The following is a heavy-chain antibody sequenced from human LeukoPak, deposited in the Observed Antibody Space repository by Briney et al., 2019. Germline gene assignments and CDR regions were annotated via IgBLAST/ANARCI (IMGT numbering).Heavy chain of an antibody. D-gene: IGHD4-17*01. V-gene: IGHV3-30*04. CDR3: ARDENSVRGDYALGY. CDR1: GFTFSSYA. Sequence: PGGSLRLSCAASGFTFSSYAMHWVRQAPGKGLEWVAVISYDGSNKYYADSVKGRFTISRDNSKNTLYLQMNSLRAEDTAVYYCARDENSVRGDYALGYWGQGTLVTVSS. J-gene: IGHJ4*02. CDR2: ISYDGSNK.